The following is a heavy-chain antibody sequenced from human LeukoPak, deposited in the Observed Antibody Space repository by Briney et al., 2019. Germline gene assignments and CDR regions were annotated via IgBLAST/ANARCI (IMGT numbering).Heavy chain of an antibody. CDR2: IPGSGGAT. V-gene: IGHV3-23*01. J-gene: IGHJ5*02. Sequence: GGSLRLSCEASGFTFSSCAIRWVRQAPGTGLEWVSSIPGSGGATYYADSVRGRFSISRDNSRDTLYLQMNSLRDEDTAVYYCVKQYVDIWGQGTLVIVSS. CDR1: GFTFSSCA. CDR3: VKQYVDI.